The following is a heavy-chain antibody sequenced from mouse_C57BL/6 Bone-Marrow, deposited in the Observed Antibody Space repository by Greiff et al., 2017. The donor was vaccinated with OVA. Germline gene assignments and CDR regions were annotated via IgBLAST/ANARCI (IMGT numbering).Heavy chain of an antibody. V-gene: IGHV5-4*03. Sequence: EVKLVESGGGLVKPGGSLKLSCAASGFTFSSYAMSWVRQTPEKRLEWVATISDGGSYTYYPDNVKGRFTISRDNAKNNLYLQMSHLKSEDKAMYYCAIYYYGSSYAMDYWGQGTSVTVSS. J-gene: IGHJ4*01. CDR1: GFTFSSYA. D-gene: IGHD1-1*01. CDR2: ISDGGSYT. CDR3: AIYYYGSSYAMDY.